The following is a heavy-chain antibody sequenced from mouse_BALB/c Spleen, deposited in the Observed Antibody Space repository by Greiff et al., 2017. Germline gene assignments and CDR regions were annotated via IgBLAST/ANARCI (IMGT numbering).Heavy chain of an antibody. CDR2: IDPANGNT. CDR3: ANLYYGYGAMDY. CDR1: GFNIKDTY. D-gene: IGHD1-2*01. J-gene: IGHJ4*01. V-gene: IGHV14-3*02. Sequence: VQLQQSGAELVKPGASVKLSCTASGFNIKDTYMHWVKQRPEQGLEWIGRIDPANGNTKYDPKFQGKATITADTSSTTAYLQLSSLTSEDTAVYYCANLYYGYGAMDYWGQGTSVTVSS.